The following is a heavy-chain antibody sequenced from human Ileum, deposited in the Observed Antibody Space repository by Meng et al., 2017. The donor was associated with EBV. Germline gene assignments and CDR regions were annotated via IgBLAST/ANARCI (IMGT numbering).Heavy chain of an antibody. J-gene: IGHJ4*02. V-gene: IGHV1-3*04. CDR1: GYTFTSYA. CDR2: INTGNGET. Sequence: QVHLVKSGAEMKKPGATVEVSRKASGYTFTSYAMNWVRQAPGQRLEWMGWINTGNGETKYSQKFQGRVTLTRDTSASTAYMELSSLRSEDTAVYYCASRPGIAVAGFDYWGQGTLVTVSS. CDR3: ASRPGIAVAGFDY. D-gene: IGHD6-19*01.